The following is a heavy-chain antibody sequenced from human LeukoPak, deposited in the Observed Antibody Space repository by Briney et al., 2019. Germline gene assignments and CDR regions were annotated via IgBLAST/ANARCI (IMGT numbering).Heavy chain of an antibody. CDR3: ARLGDGSLDY. J-gene: IGHJ4*02. D-gene: IGHD5-24*01. CDR1: GYSFTIYW. CDR2: IYPGDSET. V-gene: IGHV5-51*01. Sequence: GESLKTSCKGSGYSFTIYWIGWVRQMPGKGLELMGIIYPGDSETRYSPTFQGQVTISADKSTSTAYLQWSSLKASDTAMYYCARLGDGSLDYWGQGTLVTVSS.